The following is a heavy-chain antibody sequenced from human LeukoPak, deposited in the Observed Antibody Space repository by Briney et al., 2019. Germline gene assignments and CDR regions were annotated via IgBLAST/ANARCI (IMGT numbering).Heavy chain of an antibody. CDR1: GGSISTYY. J-gene: IGHJ4*02. Sequence: PSETLSLTCTVSGGSISTYYWSWIRQPPGKGLEGSGYIYYSGSTNYNPSLKSRVTISVDTSKTQFSLKVSSVTAADTAVYYCARVPTYTNHFDYWGQGTLVTVSS. CDR2: IYYSGST. D-gene: IGHD4-11*01. V-gene: IGHV4-59*01. CDR3: ARVPTYTNHFDY.